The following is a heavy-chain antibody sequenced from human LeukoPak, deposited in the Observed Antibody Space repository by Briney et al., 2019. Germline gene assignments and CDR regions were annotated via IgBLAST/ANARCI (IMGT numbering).Heavy chain of an antibody. J-gene: IGHJ6*04. D-gene: IGHD1-14*01. CDR1: GFTFSSYE. Sequence: PGGSLRLSCAASGFTFSSYEMNWVRQAPGKGLEWVSYISSSGSTIYYADSVKGRFTISRDNAKNSLYLQMNSLRAEDTAVYYYAQRSGSEYYYYGMDVWGKGTTVTVSS. CDR3: AQRSGSEYYYYGMDV. V-gene: IGHV3-48*03. CDR2: ISSSGSTI.